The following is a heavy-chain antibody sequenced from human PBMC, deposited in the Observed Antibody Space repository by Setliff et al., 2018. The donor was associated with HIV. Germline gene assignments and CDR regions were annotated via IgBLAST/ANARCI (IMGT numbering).Heavy chain of an antibody. CDR2: FDPELGET. D-gene: IGHD1-26*01. J-gene: IGHJ4*02. CDR1: GYTLTKLS. Sequence: ASVKVSCKVSGYTLTKLSMHWVRQAPEKGLEWMGGFDPELGETFFAQNFRGRLTMTQDTSTDTAYMELNSLRSDDTAMYYCATDNREGVGTPYYFDYWGQGTQVTVSS. CDR3: ATDNREGVGTPYYFDY. V-gene: IGHV1-24*01.